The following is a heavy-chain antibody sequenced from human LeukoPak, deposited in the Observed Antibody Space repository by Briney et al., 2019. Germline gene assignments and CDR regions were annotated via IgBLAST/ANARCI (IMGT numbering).Heavy chain of an antibody. CDR3: AKNSITIFGVVTELDY. CDR2: ISGSGGST. J-gene: IGHJ4*02. V-gene: IGHV3-23*01. D-gene: IGHD3-3*01. Sequence: PGGSLRLSCAASGFTFSSYAISWVRQAPGKGLEWVSAISGSGGSTYYADFVKGRFTISRDNSKNTLYLQMNSLRAEDTAVYYCAKNSITIFGVVTELDYWGQGTLVTVSS. CDR1: GFTFSSYA.